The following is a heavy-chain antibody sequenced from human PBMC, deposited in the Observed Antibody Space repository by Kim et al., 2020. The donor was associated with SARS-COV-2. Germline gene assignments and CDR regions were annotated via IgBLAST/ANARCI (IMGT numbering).Heavy chain of an antibody. CDR3: ARHPNYAVAGPGVGFFDL. Sequence: GESLKISCKGSGYSFTSYWIGWVRQMPGKGLEWMGIIYPGDSDTRYSPSFQGQVTISADKSISTAYLQWSSLKASDTAMYYCARHPNYAVAGPGVGFFDLWGRGTLVTVSS. J-gene: IGHJ2*01. CDR1: GYSFTSYW. D-gene: IGHD6-19*01. V-gene: IGHV5-51*01. CDR2: IYPGDSDT.